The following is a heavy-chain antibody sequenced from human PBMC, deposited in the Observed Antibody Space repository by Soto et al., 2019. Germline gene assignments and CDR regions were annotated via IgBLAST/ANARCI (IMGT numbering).Heavy chain of an antibody. CDR2: ISSSGSNI. V-gene: IGHV3-48*03. Sequence: PGGSLRLSCAASGFTFSSYEMNWVRQAPGKGLEWVSYISSSGSNIYYADSVQGRFTISRDNAKNSLYLQMNSLRAEDTAVYYYASSAGGGGSFDFWGQGTTVTVSS. CDR1: GFTFSSYE. CDR3: ASSAGGGGSFDF. J-gene: IGHJ3*01. D-gene: IGHD3-10*01.